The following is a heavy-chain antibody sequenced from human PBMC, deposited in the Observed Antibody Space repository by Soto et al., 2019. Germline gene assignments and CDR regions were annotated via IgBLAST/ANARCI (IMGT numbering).Heavy chain of an antibody. CDR1: GFTFSSYA. CDR2: ISGSGGST. Sequence: GGSLRLSCAASGFTFSSYAMSWVRQAPGKGLEWVSAISGSGGSTYYADSVKGRFTISRDNSKNTLYLQMNSLRAEDTAVYYCAKDRAKSRIAAAGTGPPDYWGQGTLVTVSS. J-gene: IGHJ4*02. V-gene: IGHV3-23*01. D-gene: IGHD6-13*01. CDR3: AKDRAKSRIAAAGTGPPDY.